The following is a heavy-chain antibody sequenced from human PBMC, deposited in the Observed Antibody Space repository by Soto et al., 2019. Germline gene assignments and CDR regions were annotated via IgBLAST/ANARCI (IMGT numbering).Heavy chain of an antibody. J-gene: IGHJ6*02. V-gene: IGHV3-53*01. CDR2: IYSGGST. CDR1: GFTVSSNY. Sequence: PGGSLRLSCAASGFTVSSNYMSWVRQAPGKGLEWVSVIYSGGSTYYADSVKGRFTISRDNSKNTLYLQMNSLRAEDTAVYYCARVDVKDYYYGMDVWGQGTTVTVSS. CDR3: ARVDVKDYYYGMDV.